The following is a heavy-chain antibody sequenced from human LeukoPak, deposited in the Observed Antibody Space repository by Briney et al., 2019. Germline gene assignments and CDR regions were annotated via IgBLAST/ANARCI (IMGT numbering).Heavy chain of an antibody. CDR2: ISSSSSYI. D-gene: IGHD2-2*01. Sequence: GGSLRLSCAASGFTFSSYSMNWVRQAPGKGLEWVSSISSSSSYIYYADSVKGRFTISRDNAKNSLHLQMNSLRAEDTAVYYCARTNTPIVVVPAAIDYWGQGTLVTVSS. J-gene: IGHJ4*02. CDR3: ARTNTPIVVVPAAIDY. CDR1: GFTFSSYS. V-gene: IGHV3-21*01.